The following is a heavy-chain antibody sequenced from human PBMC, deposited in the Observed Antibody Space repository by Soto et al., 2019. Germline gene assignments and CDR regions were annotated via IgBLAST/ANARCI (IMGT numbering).Heavy chain of an antibody. Sequence: PGGSLRLSCAASGFTFSVYYMSWIRQAPGKGLEWVSYISSSGSTIYYADSVKGRFTISRDNAKNSLYLQMNSLRAEDTAVYYCARALGGYDFWSGYSSGLYWYFDLWGRGTLVTVSS. V-gene: IGHV3-11*01. CDR2: ISSSGSTI. CDR3: ARALGGYDFWSGYSSGLYWYFDL. CDR1: GFTFSVYY. D-gene: IGHD3-3*01. J-gene: IGHJ2*01.